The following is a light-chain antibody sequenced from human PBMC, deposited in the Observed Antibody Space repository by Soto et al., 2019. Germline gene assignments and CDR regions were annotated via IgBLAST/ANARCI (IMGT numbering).Light chain of an antibody. Sequence: ETVLTQSPGTVSLSPGERATLSCTTSQTVNSDYLAWYQQKPGQAPRLLIYGVFNRATGIPDRFSGSGSGTYFTLTISGLEPEDSAVYYCQHYDGSPRTFGQGTNREI. CDR1: QTVNSDY. CDR3: QHYDGSPRT. J-gene: IGKJ2*01. V-gene: IGKV3-20*01. CDR2: GVF.